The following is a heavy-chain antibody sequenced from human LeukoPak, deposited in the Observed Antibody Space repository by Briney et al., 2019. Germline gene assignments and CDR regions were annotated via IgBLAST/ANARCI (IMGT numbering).Heavy chain of an antibody. CDR1: GFTFDDYA. CDR3: AKDISYYYGSPSVDY. J-gene: IGHJ4*02. Sequence: PGRSLRLSCAASGFTFDDYAMHWVRQAPGKGLEWVSGISWNSGSIGYADSVKGRFTISRDNAKNSLYLQMNSLRAEDTALYYCAKDISYYYGSPSVDYWGQGTLVTVSS. CDR2: ISWNSGSI. V-gene: IGHV3-9*01. D-gene: IGHD3-10*01.